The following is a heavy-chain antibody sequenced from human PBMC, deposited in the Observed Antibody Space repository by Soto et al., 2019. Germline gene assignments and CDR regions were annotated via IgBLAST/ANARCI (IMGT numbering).Heavy chain of an antibody. CDR2: IYYNGRT. CDR1: GGSITSDYYY. V-gene: IGHV4-30-4*01. CDR3: ARAGAIADFYVDQ. J-gene: IGHJ4*02. D-gene: IGHD1-26*01. Sequence: PSETLSLTCTVSGGSITSDYYYWSWIRQPPGKGLEWIGYIYYNGRTYYNPSLKSRISISVDTSANQFSLRLDSVTAADTAVYYGARAGAIADFYVDQWGQGTLGTVSS.